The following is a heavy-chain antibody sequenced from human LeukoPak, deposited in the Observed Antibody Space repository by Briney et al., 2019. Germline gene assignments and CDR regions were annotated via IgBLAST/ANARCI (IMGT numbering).Heavy chain of an antibody. Sequence: GRSLRLSCAASGFTFSSYGMHWVRQAPGKGLEWVAVISYDGSNKYYADSVKGRFTISRDNSKNTLYLQMNSLRAEDTAVYYCAKDMWYYDSSGTSNALNYWGQGTLVTVSS. CDR3: AKDMWYYDSSGTSNALNY. D-gene: IGHD3-22*01. J-gene: IGHJ4*02. V-gene: IGHV3-30*18. CDR2: ISYDGSNK. CDR1: GFTFSSYG.